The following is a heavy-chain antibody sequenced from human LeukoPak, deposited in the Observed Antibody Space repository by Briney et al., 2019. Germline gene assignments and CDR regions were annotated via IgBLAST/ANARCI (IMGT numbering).Heavy chain of an antibody. CDR2: INGRSTTI. Sequence: PGGSLRLSCAASGFTLFSYSMNWARQAPGKGLELLSYINGRSTTIYYADSVKGRFTISRDNARNSLYLQMNSLRAEDTAVYYCARHPYTEEYSSDPDFYIDYWGQGTQVTVSS. CDR1: GFTLFSYS. D-gene: IGHD3-22*01. V-gene: IGHV3-48*04. CDR3: ARHPYTEEYSSDPDFYIDY. J-gene: IGHJ4*02.